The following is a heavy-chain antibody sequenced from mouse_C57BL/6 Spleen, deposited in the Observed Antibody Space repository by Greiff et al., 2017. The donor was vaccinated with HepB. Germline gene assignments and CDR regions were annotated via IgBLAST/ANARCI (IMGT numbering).Heavy chain of an antibody. D-gene: IGHD1-1*01. CDR3: ARDYYGSSSLGYFDV. CDR2: IYPGSGST. Sequence: VQLQQPGAELVKPGASVKMSCKASGYTFTSYWITWVKQRPGQGLEWIGDIYPGSGSTNYNEKFKSKATLTVDTSSSTAYMQLSSLTSEDSAVYYCARDYYGSSSLGYFDVWGTGTTVTVSS. V-gene: IGHV1-55*01. CDR1: GYTFTSYW. J-gene: IGHJ1*03.